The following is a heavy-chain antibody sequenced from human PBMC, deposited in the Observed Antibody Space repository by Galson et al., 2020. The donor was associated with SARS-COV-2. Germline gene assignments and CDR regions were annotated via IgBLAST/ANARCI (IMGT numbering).Heavy chain of an antibody. Sequence: GESLKISCKGSGYSFTSYWIGWVRQMPGKGLEWMGIIYPGDSDTRYSPSFQGQVTISADKSISTAYLQWSSLKASDTAMYYCARSYGDDVILGWFDPWGQGTLVTVSS. CDR1: GYSFTSYW. CDR3: ARSYGDDVILGWFDP. V-gene: IGHV5-51*01. CDR2: IYPGDSDT. D-gene: IGHD4-17*01. J-gene: IGHJ5*02.